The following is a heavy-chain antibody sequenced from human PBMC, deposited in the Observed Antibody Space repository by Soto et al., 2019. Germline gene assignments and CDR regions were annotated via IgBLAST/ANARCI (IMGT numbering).Heavy chain of an antibody. V-gene: IGHV4-34*01. Sequence: QVQLQQWGAGLLKPSETLSLTCAVYGGSFSGYYWSWIRQPPGKGLEWIGEINHSGSTNYNPSLKSRVTISVDTSKIQFSLKLSSVTAAGTAVYYCARGQSSLLLDCWGQGILVTVSS. CDR2: INHSGST. D-gene: IGHD2-8*02. CDR1: GGSFSGYY. CDR3: ARGQSSLLLDC. J-gene: IGHJ4*02.